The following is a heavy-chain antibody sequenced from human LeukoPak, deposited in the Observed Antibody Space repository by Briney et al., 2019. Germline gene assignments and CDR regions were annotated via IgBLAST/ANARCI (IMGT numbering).Heavy chain of an antibody. J-gene: IGHJ5*02. CDR1: GGSFSGYY. Sequence: SETLSLTCAVYGGSFSGYYWSWIRQPPGKGLEWIGEINHSGSTNYNPSLKSRVTISVDTSKNQFSLKLSSVTAADTAVYYCARDLNYYDSSGYSSNWFDPWGQGTLVTVSS. CDR3: ARDLNYYDSSGYSSNWFDP. D-gene: IGHD3-22*01. V-gene: IGHV4-34*01. CDR2: INHSGST.